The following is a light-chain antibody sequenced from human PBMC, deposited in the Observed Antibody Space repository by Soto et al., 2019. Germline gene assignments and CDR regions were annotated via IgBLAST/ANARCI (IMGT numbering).Light chain of an antibody. Sequence: EIVLTQSPATLSLSPGERATLSCRTSQSVSRYLVWYQQKSGQAPRLLIYDASNRATGIPARFSGSGSGTDFTLTISSLEPEDFAVYYCQQRINWPPLTFGGGTKVEMK. V-gene: IGKV3-11*01. CDR3: QQRINWPPLT. J-gene: IGKJ4*01. CDR1: QSVSRY. CDR2: DAS.